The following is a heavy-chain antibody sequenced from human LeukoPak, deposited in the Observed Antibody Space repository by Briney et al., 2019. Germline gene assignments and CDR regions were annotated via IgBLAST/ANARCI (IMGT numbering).Heavy chain of an antibody. V-gene: IGHV3-48*02. D-gene: IGHD3-9*01. CDR2: INHNGEMI. J-gene: IGHJ4*02. CDR1: GFTFSNYV. Sequence: GGSLRLSCAASGFTFSNYVMSWVRQAPGKGLEWVSYINHNGEMIFYPDFVKGRFTISRDNAKNSLYLHMNSLRDEDTAVYYCARDNDWAFHYWGQGTLVTVSS. CDR3: ARDNDWAFHY.